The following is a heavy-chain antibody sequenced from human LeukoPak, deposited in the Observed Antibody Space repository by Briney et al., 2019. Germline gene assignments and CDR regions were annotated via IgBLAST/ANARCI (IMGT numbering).Heavy chain of an antibody. CDR2: IYYSGST. J-gene: IGHJ4*02. CDR3: ARESVGVDY. V-gene: IGHV4-59*01. D-gene: IGHD2-15*01. CDR1: GGSISSYY. Sequence: SETLSLTCTVSGGSISSYYWSWIRQPPGKGLEWIWYIYYSGSTNYNPSLKSRVTISVDTSKNQFSLKLSSVTAADTAVYYCARESVGVDYWGQGTLVTVSS.